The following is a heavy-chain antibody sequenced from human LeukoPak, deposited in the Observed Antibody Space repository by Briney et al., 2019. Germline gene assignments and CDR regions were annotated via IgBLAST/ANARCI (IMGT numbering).Heavy chain of an antibody. D-gene: IGHD2-2*01. CDR3: AGRQLSYCSSTSCYFDY. Sequence: ASVKVSCKASGGTFSSYAISWVRQAPGQGLEWMGGIIPIFGTANYAQKFQGRVTITTDESTSTAYMELSSLRSEDTAVYYCAGRQLSYCSSTSCYFDYWGQRTLVTVSS. CDR1: GGTFSSYA. J-gene: IGHJ4*02. V-gene: IGHV1-69*05. CDR2: IIPIFGTA.